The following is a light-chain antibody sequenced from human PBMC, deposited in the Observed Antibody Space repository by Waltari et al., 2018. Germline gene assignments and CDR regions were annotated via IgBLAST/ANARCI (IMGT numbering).Light chain of an antibody. CDR1: QGISSY. CDR3: QQYYSYPLT. Sequence: AIRITQSPSSLSASTGDRVTITLRASQGISSYLAWYQQKPGKAPKLLIYAASTLQSGVPPRFSGSGSGTDFTLTISCLQSEDFATYYCQQYYSYPLTFGGGTKVEIK. CDR2: AAS. J-gene: IGKJ4*01. V-gene: IGKV1-8*01.